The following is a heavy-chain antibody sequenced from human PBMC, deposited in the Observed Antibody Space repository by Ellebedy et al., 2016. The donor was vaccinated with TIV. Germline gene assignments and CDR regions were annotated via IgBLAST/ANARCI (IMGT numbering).Heavy chain of an antibody. V-gene: IGHV4-59*08. CDR2: IYYSGST. CDR1: GGSISSYY. J-gene: IGHJ5*02. D-gene: IGHD3-10*01. CDR3: ARQRWFGELS. Sequence: MPSETLSLTCTVSGGSISSYYWSWIRQPPGKGLEWIGYIYYSGSTNYNPSLKSRVTISVDTSKNQFSLKLSSVTAAATAVYYCARQRWFGELSWGQGTLVTVSS.